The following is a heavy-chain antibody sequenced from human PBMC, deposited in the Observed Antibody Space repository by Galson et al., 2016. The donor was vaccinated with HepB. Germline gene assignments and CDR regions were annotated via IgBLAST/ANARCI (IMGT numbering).Heavy chain of an antibody. Sequence: QSGAEVKKPGESLMISCKGSGYNFATFWIGWVRQMPGKGLEWMGLIYPGDSDTRYSPSFQGQVTISADKSLNTAYLQWTSLKASDTATYYCARQGPVTTSSQPSDYWGRELRSSSPQ. CDR3: ARQGPVTTSSQPSDY. D-gene: IGHD4-17*01. J-gene: IGHJ4*02. V-gene: IGHV5-51*01. CDR1: GYNFATFW. CDR2: IYPGDSDT.